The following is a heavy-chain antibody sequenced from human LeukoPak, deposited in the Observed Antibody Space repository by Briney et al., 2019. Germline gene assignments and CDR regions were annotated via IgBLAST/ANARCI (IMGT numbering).Heavy chain of an antibody. CDR1: GYTFTGYY. V-gene: IGHV1-2*02. Sequence: GASVKVSCKASGYTFTGYYMHWVRQAPGQGLEWMGWINPNSGGTNYAQKFQGRVTMTRDTSISTAYMELSRLRSDDTAVYYCASALNYYDSSGRTDGHFDYWGQGTLVTVSS. J-gene: IGHJ4*02. CDR2: INPNSGGT. CDR3: ASALNYYDSSGRTDGHFDY. D-gene: IGHD3-22*01.